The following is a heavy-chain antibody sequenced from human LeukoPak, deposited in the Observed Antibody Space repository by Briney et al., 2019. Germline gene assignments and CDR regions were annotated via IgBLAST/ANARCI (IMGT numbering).Heavy chain of an antibody. CDR1: GFTLSSYA. D-gene: IGHD2-15*01. CDR3: AKAPVTTCRGAFCYPFDY. Sequence: GGSLRLSCAASGFTLSSYAMSWVRQAPGKGLEWVSAISDTGNTYHADSVKGRFTISRDSSKSTLFLQMNRLRPEDAAVYYCAKAPVTTCRGAFCYPFDYWGLGTLVTASS. J-gene: IGHJ4*02. V-gene: IGHV3-23*01. CDR2: ISDTGNT.